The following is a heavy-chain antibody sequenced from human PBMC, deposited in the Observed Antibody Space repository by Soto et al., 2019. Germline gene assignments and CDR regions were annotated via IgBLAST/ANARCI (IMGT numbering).Heavy chain of an antibody. CDR3: ASRGSYYDEFDY. D-gene: IGHD1-26*01. CDR1: GYTFTSYY. Sequence: EXSVKVSFNASGYTFTSYYMHLVRHAPGQGLEWMGIINPSGGNTSYAQKFQGRVTMTRDTSTSTVYMELSSLRSEDTAVYYCASRGSYYDEFDYWGQGTLVTVSS. J-gene: IGHJ4*02. V-gene: IGHV1-46*01. CDR2: INPSGGNT.